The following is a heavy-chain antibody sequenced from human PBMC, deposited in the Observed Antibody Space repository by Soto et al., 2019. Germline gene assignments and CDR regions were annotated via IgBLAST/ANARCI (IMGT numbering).Heavy chain of an antibody. D-gene: IGHD6-13*01. CDR2: INAGNGNT. Sequence: QVQLVQSGAEVKKPGASVKVSCKASGYTFTSYAMHWVRQAPGQRLEWMGWINAGNGNTKYSQKFQGRVTITRDTSASTADMELSSLRSEDTAVYYCARVVNRYSSSWYAPKPYDYWGQGTLVTVSS. V-gene: IGHV1-3*01. J-gene: IGHJ4*02. CDR3: ARVVNRYSSSWYAPKPYDY. CDR1: GYTFTSYA.